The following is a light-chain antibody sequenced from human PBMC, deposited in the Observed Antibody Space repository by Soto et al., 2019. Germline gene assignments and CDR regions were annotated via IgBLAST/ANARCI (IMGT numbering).Light chain of an antibody. V-gene: IGKV3-15*01. CDR3: QQYGSSGT. CDR1: QSVSTD. J-gene: IGKJ1*01. CDR2: GAT. Sequence: EIVMTQSPATLSVSLGERATLSCRASQSVSTDLAWYQQKPGQATRLLIHGATTRATGIPARFSGSGSGTEFILTISSLQSEDFAVYYCQQYGSSGTFGQGTKVDIK.